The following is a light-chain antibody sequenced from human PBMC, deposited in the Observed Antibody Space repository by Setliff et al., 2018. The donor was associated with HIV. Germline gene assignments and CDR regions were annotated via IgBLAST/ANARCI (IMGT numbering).Light chain of an antibody. CDR1: SSDVGSYDL. Sequence: QSVLTQPASVSGSPGQSITISCTGTSSDVGSYDLVSWYQQHPGKAPKVMIYEVSKRPSGVSNRFSGSKSGNTASLTISGLRAEDEADYYCCSYTGTSTFVFGIGTKVTVL. J-gene: IGLJ1*01. CDR3: CSYTGTSTFV. CDR2: EVS. V-gene: IGLV2-23*02.